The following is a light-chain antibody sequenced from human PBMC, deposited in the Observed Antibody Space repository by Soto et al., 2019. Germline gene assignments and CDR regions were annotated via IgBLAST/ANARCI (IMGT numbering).Light chain of an antibody. Sequence: ELVLTQSPGTLSLSPGERATLSCRASQSVNTKYLAWYQQKPGQAPRLLIYGVSSRATGIPDRFSGSGSGTDFILTISRVEPEDFAVYYCQQFGTSPLVTFGPGNKVDI. CDR1: QSVNTKY. CDR2: GVS. CDR3: QQFGTSPLVT. V-gene: IGKV3-20*01. J-gene: IGKJ3*01.